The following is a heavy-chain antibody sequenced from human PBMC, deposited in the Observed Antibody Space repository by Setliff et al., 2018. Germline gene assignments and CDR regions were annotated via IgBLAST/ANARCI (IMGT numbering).Heavy chain of an antibody. Sequence: ASVKVSCKTSGYSFTSHYMHWVRQAPGQGLEWMGIINPISGDTNYAQKFQGRVTMTRDTSIGTAYMELSRLKSDDTAVFYCARSYYDILTGSVGYYYYYYMDVWGKGTTVTVSS. CDR3: ARSYYDILTGSVGYYYYYYMDV. V-gene: IGHV1-2*02. J-gene: IGHJ6*03. D-gene: IGHD3-9*01. CDR1: GYSFTSHY. CDR2: INPISGDT.